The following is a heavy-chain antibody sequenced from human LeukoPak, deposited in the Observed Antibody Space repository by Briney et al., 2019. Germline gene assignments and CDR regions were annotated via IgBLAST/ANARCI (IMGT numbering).Heavy chain of an antibody. CDR2: INPNSGGT. CDR3: ARGNLLIRRADAFDI. J-gene: IGHJ3*02. D-gene: IGHD3-16*01. CDR1: GYTFTGYY. Sequence: ASVKVSCKASGYTFTGYYMHWVRQAPGQGLEWMGWINPNSGGTNYAQKFQGRVTMTRDTSISTAYMELSRLRSDNTAVYYCARGNLLIRRADAFDIWGQGIMVTVSS. V-gene: IGHV1-2*02.